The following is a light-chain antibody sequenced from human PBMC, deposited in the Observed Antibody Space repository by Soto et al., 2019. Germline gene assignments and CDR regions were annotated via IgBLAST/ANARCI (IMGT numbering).Light chain of an antibody. CDR1: QYINTR. J-gene: IGKJ1*01. CDR2: QTS. Sequence: EIVLTQSPATLSSFPGDRVTLSCRASQYINTRLAWYQHRPGQAPRPLIYQTSLRAAGIPARCSASGSGTDFSLTISDIQPEDFALYYCHQRQSWPRTSGQGTKVDI. V-gene: IGKV3-11*01. CDR3: HQRQSWPRT.